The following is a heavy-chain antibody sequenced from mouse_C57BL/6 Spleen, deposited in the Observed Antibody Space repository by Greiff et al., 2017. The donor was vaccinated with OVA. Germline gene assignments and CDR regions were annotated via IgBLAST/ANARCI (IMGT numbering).Heavy chain of an antibody. CDR1: GYTFTEYT. CDR2: FYPGSGSI. V-gene: IGHV1-62-2*01. J-gene: IGHJ4*01. Sequence: QVQLQQSGAELVKPGASVKLSCKASGYTFTEYTIHWVKQRSGQGLEWIGWFYPGSGSITYNEKFKDKATLTAAKSSSTVYMELSRLTSEDSAVYFCARHPLEEDYYAMDYWGQGTSVTVAS. CDR3: ARHPLEEDYYAMDY. D-gene: IGHD6-1*01.